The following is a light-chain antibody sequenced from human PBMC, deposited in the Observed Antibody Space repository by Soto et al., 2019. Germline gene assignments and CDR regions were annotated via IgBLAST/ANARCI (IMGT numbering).Light chain of an antibody. Sequence: DIQMTQSPSTLSASVGDRVSITCRASQSISTWLAWYQQKPGIAPKLLIYDASTLERGVPSRFSGSGSGTEFPLPLNHLQPDDFATYYCQQYKSYFRTFGQGTKVEIK. V-gene: IGKV1-5*01. CDR1: QSISTW. J-gene: IGKJ1*01. CDR3: QQYKSYFRT. CDR2: DAS.